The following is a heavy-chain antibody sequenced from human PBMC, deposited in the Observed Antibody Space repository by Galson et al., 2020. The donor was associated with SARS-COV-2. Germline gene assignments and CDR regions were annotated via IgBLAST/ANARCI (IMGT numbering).Heavy chain of an antibody. CDR1: GFTFSSYG. J-gene: IGHJ4*02. Sequence: GGSLRLSCAASGFTFSSYGMHWVRQAPGKGLEWVAVISYDGSNKYYADSVKGRFTISRDNSKNTLYLQMNSLRAEDTAVYYCAKDGSWSTEYYFDYWGQGTLVTVSS. V-gene: IGHV3-30*18. CDR2: ISYDGSNK. CDR3: AKDGSWSTEYYFDY.